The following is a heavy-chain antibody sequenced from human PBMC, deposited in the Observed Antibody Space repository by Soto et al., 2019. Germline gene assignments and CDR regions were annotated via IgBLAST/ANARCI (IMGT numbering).Heavy chain of an antibody. CDR1: EFTFRSYW. Sequence: EVQLVDSGGGLVQPGGSLRLSCAASEFTFRSYWMHWVRQSPGKGLVWVSRISGDGSSTTYADSVRGRFTISRDNAKNKVYLQMDSLKGEDPAVYYCARSIPGTYGAFDLWGQGTMVTVSS. CDR3: ARSIPGTYGAFDL. V-gene: IGHV3-74*01. D-gene: IGHD1-7*01. CDR2: ISGDGSST. J-gene: IGHJ3*01.